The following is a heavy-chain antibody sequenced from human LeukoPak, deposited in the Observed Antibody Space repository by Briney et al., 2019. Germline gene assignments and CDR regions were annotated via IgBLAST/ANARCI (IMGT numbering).Heavy chain of an antibody. Sequence: PSETLSLTRAVYGGSFSGYYWSWIRQPPGKGLEWIGEINHSGSTNDNPSLKSRVTISVDTSKNQCSLKLSSVTAADTAVYYCASLGTGDRVYWGQGTLVTVSS. CDR2: INHSGST. D-gene: IGHD7-27*01. J-gene: IGHJ4*02. CDR1: GGSFSGYY. CDR3: ASLGTGDRVY. V-gene: IGHV4-34*01.